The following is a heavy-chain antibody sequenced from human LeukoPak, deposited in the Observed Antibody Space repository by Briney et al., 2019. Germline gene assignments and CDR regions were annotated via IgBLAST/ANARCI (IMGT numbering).Heavy chain of an antibody. CDR3: ARGRLQRYYYYYMDV. CDR2: INHSGST. Sequence: PSETLSLTCAVYGGSFSGYYWSWLRQPPGKGLEWIGEINHSGSTNYNPSLKSRVTISVDTSKNQFSLKLSSVTAADTAVYYCARGRLQRYYYYYMDVWGKGTTVTVSS. V-gene: IGHV4-34*01. D-gene: IGHD5-24*01. J-gene: IGHJ6*03. CDR1: GGSFSGYY.